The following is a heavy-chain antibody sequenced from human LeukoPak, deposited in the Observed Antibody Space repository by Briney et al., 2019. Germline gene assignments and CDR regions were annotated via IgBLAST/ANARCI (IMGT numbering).Heavy chain of an antibody. Sequence: ASVKVSCKASGYTFTGYYMHWVRQAPGQGLEWMGWINPNSGGTNYAQKFQGRVTMTRDTSISTAYMELSSLRSEDTAVYYCARAVGYYYYMDVWGKGTTVTVSS. V-gene: IGHV1-2*02. CDR1: GYTFTGYY. D-gene: IGHD1-26*01. CDR2: INPNSGGT. J-gene: IGHJ6*03. CDR3: ARAVGYYYYMDV.